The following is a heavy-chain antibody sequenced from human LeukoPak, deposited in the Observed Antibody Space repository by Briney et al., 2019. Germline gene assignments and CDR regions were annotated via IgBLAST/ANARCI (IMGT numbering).Heavy chain of an antibody. CDR2: IIPIFGTA. CDR1: GGTFSSYA. J-gene: IGHJ5*02. Sequence: GASVKVSCKASGGTFSSYAISWVRQAPGQGLEWMGGIIPIFGTANYAQKFQGRVTITADESTSTAYMELSSLRSEDTAVYYCARERVGPRDVFGSLYDSSGSLEGPLDPWGQGTLVTVSS. D-gene: IGHD3-22*01. V-gene: IGHV1-69*13. CDR3: ARERVGPRDVFGSLYDSSGSLEGPLDP.